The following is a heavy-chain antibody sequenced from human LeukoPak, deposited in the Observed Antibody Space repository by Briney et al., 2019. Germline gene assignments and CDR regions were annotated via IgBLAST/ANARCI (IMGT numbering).Heavy chain of an antibody. CDR1: GGSISSGGYS. D-gene: IGHD3-10*01. CDR3: ARDRITMGRGRGAFDI. Sequence: SQTLSLTCAVSGGSISSGGYSWSWIRQPPGKGLEWIGYIYHSGSTYYNPSLKSRVTISVDTSKNQFSLKLSSVTAADTAVYYCARDRITMGRGRGAFDIWGQGTMVTVSS. CDR2: IYHSGST. J-gene: IGHJ3*02. V-gene: IGHV4-30-2*01.